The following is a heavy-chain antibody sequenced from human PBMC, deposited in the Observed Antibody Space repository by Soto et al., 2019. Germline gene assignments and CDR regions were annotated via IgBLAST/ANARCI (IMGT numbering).Heavy chain of an antibody. CDR2: IYFCGNT. CDR1: GDSISRIDYY. J-gene: IGHJ3*02. Sequence: QVQLQESGPGLVKPSQTLSLTCSVSGDSISRIDYYWTWIRQHPEKGLEWIGNIYFCGNTHYSPSLESRRTISVDPAKNQFSLKLTSVTAAETAVYYCAREGGSYDSGGYLIRGAFDIWGQGTMVTVSS. CDR3: AREGGSYDSGGYLIRGAFDI. V-gene: IGHV4-31*03. D-gene: IGHD3-22*01.